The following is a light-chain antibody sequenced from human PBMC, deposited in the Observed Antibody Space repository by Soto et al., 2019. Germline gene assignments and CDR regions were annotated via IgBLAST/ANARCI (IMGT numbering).Light chain of an antibody. V-gene: IGKV1-5*03. CDR2: RAS. CDR1: QSISSW. J-gene: IGKJ1*01. CDR3: QQYDRASWT. Sequence: DIQMTQSPSTLSASVGDRVIITCRASQSISSWLAWYQQKPGKAPNLLIYRASTLKSGIPSRFSGSGSGTEFTITISSLQPDHFATYYCQQYDRASWTFGPGTKVEIK.